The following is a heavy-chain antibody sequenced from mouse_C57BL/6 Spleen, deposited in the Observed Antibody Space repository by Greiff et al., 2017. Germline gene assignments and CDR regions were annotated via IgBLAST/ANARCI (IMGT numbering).Heavy chain of an antibody. V-gene: IGHV1-59*01. Sequence: VQLQQPGAELVRPGTSVKLSCKASGYTFTSYWMHWVKQRPGQGLAWIGVIDPSDSYTNYNQKFKGKATLTVDTSSSTAYMQLSSLTSEDSAVYYCARWRLDWYFDVWGTGTTVTVSS. D-gene: IGHD2-2*01. J-gene: IGHJ1*03. CDR1: GYTFTSYW. CDR3: ARWRLDWYFDV. CDR2: IDPSDSYT.